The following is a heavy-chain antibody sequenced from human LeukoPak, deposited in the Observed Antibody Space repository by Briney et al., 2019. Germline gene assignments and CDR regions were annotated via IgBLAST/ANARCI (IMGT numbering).Heavy chain of an antibody. J-gene: IGHJ4*02. Sequence: GGSLRLSCEASGFNFEDYGMNWVRQAPGRGPEWVSGLTWNSKSIGYADSVKGRFTISRDNAKNSLYLQMDSLRAEDTALYYCARAYNWNDDAFDYWGQGTLVTVSS. D-gene: IGHD1-1*01. V-gene: IGHV3-20*04. CDR3: ARAYNWNDDAFDY. CDR2: LTWNSKSI. CDR1: GFNFEDYG.